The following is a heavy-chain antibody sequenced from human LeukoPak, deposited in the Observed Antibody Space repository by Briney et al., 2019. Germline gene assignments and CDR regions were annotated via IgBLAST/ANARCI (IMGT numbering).Heavy chain of an antibody. Sequence: PSETLSLTCAVYGGSFSGYDWIWIRQSPGKGLEWIGEIHHSGSTKYNPSLKSRVTISVDTSNNQFSLRVSSLTAADTAVYYCARGVRQYVAAPGYWGRGTLVTVSS. CDR2: IHHSGST. CDR3: ARGVRQYVAAPGY. J-gene: IGHJ4*02. V-gene: IGHV4-34*01. CDR1: GGSFSGYD. D-gene: IGHD6-13*01.